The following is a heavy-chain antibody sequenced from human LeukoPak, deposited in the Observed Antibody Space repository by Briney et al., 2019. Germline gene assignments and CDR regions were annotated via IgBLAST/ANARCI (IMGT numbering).Heavy chain of an antibody. CDR1: GFTFSSYV. J-gene: IGHJ3*02. V-gene: IGHV3-30*04. D-gene: IGHD4-17*01. CDR2: ISYDGSNE. CDR3: ARTGDLGDYQDAFDI. Sequence: GGSLRLSCAASGFTFSSYVMHWVRQAPGKGLEWVAIISYDGSNEYYADSVKGRFTISRDNSKNTLYLQMNSLRAADTAVYYCARTGDLGDYQDAFDIWGQGTMVTVSS.